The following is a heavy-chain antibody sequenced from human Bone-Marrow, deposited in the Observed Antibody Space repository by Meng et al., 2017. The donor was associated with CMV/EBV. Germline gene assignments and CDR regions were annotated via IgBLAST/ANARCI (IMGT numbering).Heavy chain of an antibody. D-gene: IGHD6-6*01. CDR3: ARDFYEYSSSNWFDP. V-gene: IGHV3-33*01. J-gene: IGHJ5*02. CDR2: IWYDGSNK. Sequence: ASGFTVSSYGMHWVRQAPGKGLEWVAVIWYDGSNKYYADSVKGRFTISRDNSKNTLYLQMNSLRAEDTAVYYCARDFYEYSSSNWFDPWGQGTLVTVSS. CDR1: GFTVSSYG.